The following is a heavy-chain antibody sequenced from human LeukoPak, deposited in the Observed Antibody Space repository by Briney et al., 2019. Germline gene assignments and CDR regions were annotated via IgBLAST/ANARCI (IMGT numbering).Heavy chain of an antibody. V-gene: IGHV1-69*13. Sequence: GASVKVSCKASGYTFTSYAMNWVRQAPGQGLEWMGGIIPIFGTADYAQKFQGRVTITADESTSTAYMELSSLRSEDTAVYYCAGGYYDILTGYYNRWFDPWGQGTLVTVSS. CDR2: IIPIFGTA. D-gene: IGHD3-9*01. CDR1: GYTFTSYA. CDR3: AGGYYDILTGYYNRWFDP. J-gene: IGHJ5*02.